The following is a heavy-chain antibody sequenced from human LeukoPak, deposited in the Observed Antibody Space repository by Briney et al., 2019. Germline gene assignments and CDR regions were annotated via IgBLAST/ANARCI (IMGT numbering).Heavy chain of an antibody. D-gene: IGHD3-10*01. V-gene: IGHV3-23*01. J-gene: IGHJ4*02. CDR3: AKGYYGSGSYYNPFYYFDY. CDR2: ISGGGGST. CDR1: GFTFSSYA. Sequence: GGSLRLSCAASGFTFSSYAMSWVRQAPGKGLEWVSAISGGGGSTYYADSVKGRFTISRDNSKNTLYLQMNSLRAEDTAVYYCAKGYYGSGSYYNPFYYFDYWGQGTLVTVSS.